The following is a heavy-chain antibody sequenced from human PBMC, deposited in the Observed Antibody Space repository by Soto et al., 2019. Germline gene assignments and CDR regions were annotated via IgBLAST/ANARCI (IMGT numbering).Heavy chain of an antibody. CDR3: ARSEGLSNNWFDP. Sequence: GVSLKISCKGSGYSFTSYWIVWVRQMPGKGLEWMGIIFPGDSDTRYSPSFQGQVTISADKSISTAYLQWSSLKASDTAMYYCARSEGLSNNWFDPWGQGTLVTVSS. V-gene: IGHV5-51*01. CDR1: GYSFTSYW. CDR2: IFPGDSDT. J-gene: IGHJ5*02.